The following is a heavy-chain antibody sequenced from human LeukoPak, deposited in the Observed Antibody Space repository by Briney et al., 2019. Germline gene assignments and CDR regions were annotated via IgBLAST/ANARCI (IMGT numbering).Heavy chain of an antibody. CDR2: INPNSGGA. CDR3: ANGKQWLPRGPNDY. Sequence: ASVKVSCKASGYTLTGYYMHWVRQAPGQGLEWMGWINPNSGGAKYAQKFQGRVTMTRDTSISTAYMELSSLRAEDTAVYYCANGKQWLPRGPNDYWGQGTLVTVSS. J-gene: IGHJ4*02. V-gene: IGHV1-2*02. D-gene: IGHD6-19*01. CDR1: GYTLTGYY.